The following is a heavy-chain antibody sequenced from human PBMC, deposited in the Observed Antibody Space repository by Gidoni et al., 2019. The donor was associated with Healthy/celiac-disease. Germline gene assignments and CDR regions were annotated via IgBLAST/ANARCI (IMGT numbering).Heavy chain of an antibody. CDR3: ARDWYREGYYYYGMDV. Sequence: QVQLLQSGAEVKKHASSVKVTCKASGGTFSSYAISWVRQATGQGLEWKGGIIPIFGTANYAQKFQGRVTITADKSTSTAYMGLSSLRSEDTAVYYCARDWYREGYYYYGMDVWGQGTTVTVSS. CDR1: GGTFSSYA. CDR2: IIPIFGTA. V-gene: IGHV1-69*06. D-gene: IGHD3-10*01. J-gene: IGHJ6*02.